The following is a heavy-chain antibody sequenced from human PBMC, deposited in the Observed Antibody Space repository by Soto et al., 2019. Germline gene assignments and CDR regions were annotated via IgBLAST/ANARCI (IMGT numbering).Heavy chain of an antibody. Sequence: GGSLRLSCAASGFTFSSYSMNWVRQAPGKGLEWVSYISSSSSTIYYADSVKGRFTISRDNAKNSLYLQMNSLRAEDTAVYYCARDTYYDILTGYYNPGGYWGQGTLVTVSS. V-gene: IGHV3-48*01. CDR3: ARDTYYDILTGYYNPGGY. D-gene: IGHD3-9*01. CDR1: GFTFSSYS. J-gene: IGHJ4*02. CDR2: ISSSSSTI.